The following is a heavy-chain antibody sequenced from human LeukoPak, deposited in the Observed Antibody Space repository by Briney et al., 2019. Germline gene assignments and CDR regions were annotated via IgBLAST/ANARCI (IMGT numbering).Heavy chain of an antibody. V-gene: IGHV1-18*01. J-gene: IGHJ4*02. CDR3: ARPIRWELLGGGFDY. Sequence: ASVKVSCKASGYTFTSYGISWVRQAPGQGLEWMGWISAYNGNTNYAQKLQGRVTMTTDTSTSTAYMELRSLRSEDTAVYYCARPIRWELLGGGFDYWGQGTLVTVSS. CDR1: GYTFTSYG. CDR2: ISAYNGNT. D-gene: IGHD1-26*01.